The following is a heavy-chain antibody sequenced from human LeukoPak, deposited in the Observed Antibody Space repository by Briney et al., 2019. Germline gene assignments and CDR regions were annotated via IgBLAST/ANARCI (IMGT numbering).Heavy chain of an antibody. Sequence: ASVKVSCKASGGTFSSYAISWVRQAPGQGLEWMGGIIPIFGTANYAQKFQGRVTITADESTSTAYMELSSLRSEDTAVYYCVRGALRTTEAFDIWGQGTMVTVSS. V-gene: IGHV1-69*01. CDR2: IIPIFGTA. CDR1: GGTFSSYA. J-gene: IGHJ3*02. D-gene: IGHD1-14*01. CDR3: VRGALRTTEAFDI.